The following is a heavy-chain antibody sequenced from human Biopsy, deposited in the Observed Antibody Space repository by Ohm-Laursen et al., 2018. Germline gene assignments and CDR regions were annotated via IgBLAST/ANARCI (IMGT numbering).Heavy chain of an antibody. V-gene: IGHV4-59*04. CDR1: GDSVTKYY. CDR3: AQTRNDYGGFYFDY. CDR2: IRNT. Sequence: SDTLSLTCTVSGDSVTKYYWGWIRQPPGKGLEWIGTIRNTYFRTSLKSRVTMSVDTSKNQFSLKLSSVTAADTGVHYCAQTRNDYGGFYFDYWGRGTLVTVSS. J-gene: IGHJ4*02. D-gene: IGHD4/OR15-4a*01.